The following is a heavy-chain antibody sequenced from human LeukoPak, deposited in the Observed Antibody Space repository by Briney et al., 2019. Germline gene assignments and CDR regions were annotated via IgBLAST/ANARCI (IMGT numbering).Heavy chain of an antibody. CDR2: IYYSGST. Sequence: SETLSLTCTVSGGSISSYYWSWIRQPPGRGLEWIGYIYYSGSTNYNPSLRSRVIISLDTSKNQFSLKLSSVTAADTAVYYCARHASLLSLYYFDYWGQGTLVTVSS. V-gene: IGHV4-59*08. D-gene: IGHD3-10*01. CDR1: GGSISSYY. J-gene: IGHJ4*02. CDR3: ARHASLLSLYYFDY.